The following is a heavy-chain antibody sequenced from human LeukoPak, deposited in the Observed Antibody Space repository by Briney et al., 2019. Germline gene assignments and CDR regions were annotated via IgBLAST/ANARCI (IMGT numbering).Heavy chain of an antibody. D-gene: IGHD2-2*03. CDR2: IYHSGST. J-gene: IGHJ4*02. CDR3: TRVDVVVVPASSFDY. Sequence: SETLSLTCTVSGYSISSGYYWGWIRQPPGKGLEWIGSIYHSGSTYYNPSLKSRVTISVDTSKNQFSLKLSSVTAADTAIYYCTRVDVVVVPASSFDYWGQGTLVTVSS. CDR1: GYSISSGYY. V-gene: IGHV4-38-2*02.